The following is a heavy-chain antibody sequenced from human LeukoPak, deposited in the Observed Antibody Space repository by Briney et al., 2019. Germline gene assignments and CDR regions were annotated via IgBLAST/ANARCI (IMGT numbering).Heavy chain of an antibody. D-gene: IGHD3-22*01. Sequence: PGGSLRLSCAAFGFTFSSYAMSWVRQAPGKGLEWVSAISGSGGSTYYADSVKGRFTISRDNSKNTLYLQMNSLRAEDTAVYYCAKDLDKYYDSSGYYNATWFDPWGQGTLVTVSS. CDR2: ISGSGGST. CDR1: GFTFSSYA. CDR3: AKDLDKYYDSSGYYNATWFDP. J-gene: IGHJ5*02. V-gene: IGHV3-23*01.